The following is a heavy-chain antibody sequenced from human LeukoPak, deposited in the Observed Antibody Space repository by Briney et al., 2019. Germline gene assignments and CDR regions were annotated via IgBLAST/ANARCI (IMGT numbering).Heavy chain of an antibody. J-gene: IGHJ4*02. CDR2: IYHSGST. Sequence: SETLSLTCAVSGYSISSGYYWGWIRQPPGKGLEWIGSIYHSGSTFYNPSLKSRVTISVDTSKNQFPLKLSSVTAADTAVYYCARLEYSSSPTYWGQGTLVTVSS. CDR1: GYSISSGYY. CDR3: ARLEYSSSPTY. V-gene: IGHV4-38-2*01. D-gene: IGHD6-6*01.